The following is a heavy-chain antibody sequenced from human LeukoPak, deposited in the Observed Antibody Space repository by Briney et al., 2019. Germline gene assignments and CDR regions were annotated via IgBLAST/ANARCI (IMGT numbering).Heavy chain of an antibody. V-gene: IGHV1-18*01. CDR1: GYTLTSYG. J-gene: IGHJ4*02. CDR3: ARDAGSRGIDY. Sequence: GASVKASCRTSGYTLTSYGISWVRQAPGQGLEWMGWISAYNGNTNFAQKLQGRVTMTTETSTSTVYMELRSLRSDDTAVYYCARDAGSRGIDYWGQGTLVTVSS. D-gene: IGHD3-16*01. CDR2: ISAYNGNT.